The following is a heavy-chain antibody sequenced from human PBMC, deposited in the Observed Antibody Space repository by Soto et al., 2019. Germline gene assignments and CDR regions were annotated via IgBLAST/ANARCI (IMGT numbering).Heavy chain of an antibody. CDR3: AKGVIERCANA. V-gene: IGHV3-23*01. D-gene: IGHD2-8*01. CDR1: GFTFSSYA. CDR2: ITSSGEQT. Sequence: GGSLRLSCAASGFTFSSYAMSWVRQAPGQGLEYVSSITSSGEQTFYADSVKGRFSISRDNSKGILHLQMNSLRAEDTAIYHYAKGVIERCANAWGQGTVVTVSS. J-gene: IGHJ5*02.